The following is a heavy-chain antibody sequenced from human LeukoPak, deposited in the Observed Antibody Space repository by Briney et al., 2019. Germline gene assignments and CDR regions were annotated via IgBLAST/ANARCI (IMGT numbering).Heavy chain of an antibody. V-gene: IGHV1-2*04. CDR1: GYTFTGYY. CDR2: INPNSGGT. Sequence: GASVKVSCKASGYTFTGYYMHWVRQAPGQGLEWMGWINPNSGGTNYAQKFQGWVTMTRDTSISTAYMELSRLRSDDTAVYYCARGPLTYYYDSSGYSELDYWGQGTLVTVSS. J-gene: IGHJ4*02. CDR3: ARGPLTYYYDSSGYSELDY. D-gene: IGHD3-22*01.